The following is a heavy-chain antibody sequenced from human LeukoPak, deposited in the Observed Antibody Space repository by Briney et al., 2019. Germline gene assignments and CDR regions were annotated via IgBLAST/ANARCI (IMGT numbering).Heavy chain of an antibody. CDR1: GYTFTIYG. CDR2: ISAYNGNT. CDR3: ARDGWVFGVVSPPY. V-gene: IGHV1-18*01. J-gene: IGHJ4*02. D-gene: IGHD3-3*01. Sequence: GASVKVSSKASGYTFTIYGISWVRQAPGQGLEWMGWISAYNGNTNYAQKLQGRVTMTTDTSTSTAYMEMRSLRSDDTAVYYCARDGWVFGVVSPPYWGQGTLVTVSS.